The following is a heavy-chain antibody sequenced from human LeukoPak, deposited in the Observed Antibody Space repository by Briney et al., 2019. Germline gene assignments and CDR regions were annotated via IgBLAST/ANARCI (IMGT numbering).Heavy chain of an antibody. CDR1: GFTFSSYA. J-gene: IGHJ6*02. V-gene: IGHV3-23*01. CDR2: ISGSGGST. Sequence: PGGSLRLSCAASGFTFSSYAMSWVRQAPGKGLEWVSAISGSGGSTYYADSVKGRFTISRDNSKNTLYLQMNSLRAEDTAVYYCAKDLASGYYDFWSGPIDYYGMDVWGQGTTVTVSS. CDR3: AKDLASGYYDFWSGPIDYYGMDV. D-gene: IGHD3-3*01.